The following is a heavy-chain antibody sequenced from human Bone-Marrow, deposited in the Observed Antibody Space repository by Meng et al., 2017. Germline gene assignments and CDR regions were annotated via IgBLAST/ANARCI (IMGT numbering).Heavy chain of an antibody. J-gene: IGHJ4*02. V-gene: IGHV1-69*01. D-gene: IGHD1-26*01. CDR1: GGTFSSYA. CDR2: IIPIFGTA. CDR3: ARGRYSGSYDY. Sequence: QVRVVRSGAAWKRPGSSVKGSCKASGGTFSSYAISWVRQAPGQGLEWMGGIIPIFGTANYAQKFQGRVTITADESTSTAYMELSSLRSEDTAVYYCARGRYSGSYDYWGQGTLVTVPS.